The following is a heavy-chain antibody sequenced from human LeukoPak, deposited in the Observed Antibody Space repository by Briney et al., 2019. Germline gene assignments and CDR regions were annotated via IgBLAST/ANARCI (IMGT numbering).Heavy chain of an antibody. V-gene: IGHV3-66*01. D-gene: IGHD5-12*01. Sequence: GGSQRLSCAASGFTVSHNYMSWVRQAPDKGLEWVSVIYSGGSTNYADSVKGRFTISGDNSKNTLYLQMDSLRAEDTAVYYCARDLSGPLVQWGQGTLVTVSS. CDR2: IYSGGST. J-gene: IGHJ4*02. CDR3: ARDLSGPLVQ. CDR1: GFTVSHNY.